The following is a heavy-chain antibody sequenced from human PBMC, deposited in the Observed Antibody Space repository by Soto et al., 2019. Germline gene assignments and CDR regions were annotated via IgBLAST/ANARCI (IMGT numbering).Heavy chain of an antibody. Sequence: EVQLMESGGGLVKPGGSLRLSCTASGFPFSSYSMNWVRRAPGKGLEWVSSISSSGTYLYYADSVRGRFTVSRDNARDSLYLQMNSLRAEDTAVYYCAREPPKFSGDAPEAAIWGQGTLVTVSS. CDR1: GFPFSSYS. J-gene: IGHJ4*02. D-gene: IGHD5-12*01. CDR2: ISSSGTYL. CDR3: AREPPKFSGDAPEAAI. V-gene: IGHV3-21*06.